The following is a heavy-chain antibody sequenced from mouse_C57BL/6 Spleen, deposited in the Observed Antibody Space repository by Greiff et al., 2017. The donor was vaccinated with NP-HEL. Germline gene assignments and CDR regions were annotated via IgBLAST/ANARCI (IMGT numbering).Heavy chain of an antibody. D-gene: IGHD2-1*01. Sequence: VQLQQSGAELARPGASVKLSCKASGYTFTSYGISWVKQRTGQGLEWIGEIYPRSGNTYYNEKFKGKATLTADKSSSTAYMELRSLTSEAAAVYFWSRGTLYYGNYVGTWCAYWGQGTRVTVSA. CDR2: IYPRSGNT. J-gene: IGHJ3*01. CDR1: GYTFTSYG. CDR3: SRGTLYYGNYVGTWCAY. V-gene: IGHV1-81*01.